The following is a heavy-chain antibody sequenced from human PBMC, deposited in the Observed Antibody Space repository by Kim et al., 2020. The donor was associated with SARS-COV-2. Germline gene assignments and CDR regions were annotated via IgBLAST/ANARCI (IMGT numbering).Heavy chain of an antibody. V-gene: IGHV1-46*01. Sequence: ASVKVSCKASGDTSTRYYIHWVRQAPGQGLEWMGIINPNDHSATYAQKFKGRVTVTRDASTRTVYLELTSLTFEATAVYFCAGEATFDTWFDPWGQGSL. J-gene: IGHJ5*02. CDR2: INPNDHSA. CDR3: AGEATFDTWFDP. D-gene: IGHD1-26*01. CDR1: GDTSTRYY.